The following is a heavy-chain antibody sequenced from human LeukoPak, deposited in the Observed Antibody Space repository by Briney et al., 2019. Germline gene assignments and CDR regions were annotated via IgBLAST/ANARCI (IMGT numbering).Heavy chain of an antibody. D-gene: IGHD2-2*01. CDR3: ARDWNGVKVPAAIGWWTNWFDP. J-gene: IGHJ5*02. CDR1: GYTFTSYY. CDR2: INPSGGST. V-gene: IGHV1-46*01. Sequence: ASVKVSCKASGYTFTSYYMHWVRQAPGQGLEWMGIINPSGGSTSYAQKFQGRVTMTRDTSTSTVYMELSSLRSEDTAVYYCARDWNGVKVPAAIGWWTNWFDPWGQGTLVTVSS.